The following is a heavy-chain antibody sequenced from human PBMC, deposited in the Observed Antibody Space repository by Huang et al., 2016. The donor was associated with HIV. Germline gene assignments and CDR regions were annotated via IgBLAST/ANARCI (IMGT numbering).Heavy chain of an antibody. V-gene: IGHV4-39*01. CDR1: GGSITSSSYY. CDR2: IYYSGST. CDR3: ARHFSYYDSSGYTPWDAFDI. D-gene: IGHD3-22*01. J-gene: IGHJ3*02. Sequence: QLQLQGSGPGLVKPSETLSLTCTVSGGSITSSSYYWDWIRQPPGQGLEWVGSIYYSGSTDYNPSLKSRVTVSVDTSKNQFSLKLSSVTAADTAVYYCARHFSYYDSSGYTPWDAFDIWGQGTMVTVSS.